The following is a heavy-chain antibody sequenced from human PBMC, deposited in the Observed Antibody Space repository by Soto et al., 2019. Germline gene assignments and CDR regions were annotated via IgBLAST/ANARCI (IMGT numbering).Heavy chain of an antibody. CDR2: IIPTSGTA. CDR3: ARGQGYCSGGICYYYYYGMDV. Sequence: QVQLVQSGSEVRKPGSSVKVSCKASGGTFSSDAFSWVRQAPGQGLEWMGGIIPTSGTANYAQKFQGRATITADESTSTAYMELSSLTSEDTDVYFCARGQGYCSGGICYYYYYGMDVWGQGTTVTVSS. J-gene: IGHJ6*02. V-gene: IGHV1-69*01. D-gene: IGHD2-15*01. CDR1: GGTFSSDA.